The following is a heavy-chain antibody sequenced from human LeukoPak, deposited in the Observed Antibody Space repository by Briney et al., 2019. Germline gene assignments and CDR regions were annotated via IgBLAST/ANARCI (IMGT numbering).Heavy chain of an antibody. V-gene: IGHV3-23*01. CDR2: ISGSGGST. J-gene: IGHJ5*02. Sequence: GGSLRLSCAASGFTFSNAWMSWVRQAPGKGLEWVSAISGSGGSTYYADSVKGRFTISRDNSKNTLYLQMNSLKVEDTAVYFCARGRLGFRAADHWGQGTLVTVSS. CDR1: GFTFSNAW. D-gene: IGHD3-10*01. CDR3: ARGRLGFRAADH.